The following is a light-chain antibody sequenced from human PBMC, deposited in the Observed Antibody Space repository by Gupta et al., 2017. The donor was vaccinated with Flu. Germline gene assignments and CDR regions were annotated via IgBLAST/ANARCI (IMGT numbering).Light chain of an antibody. J-gene: IGLJ3*02. V-gene: IGLV2-23*02. CDR2: EVT. Sequence: QSALTQPASVSGSPGQSITISCTGTTSDVGSYNFVSWYQQHPGKAPKSMIYEVTKRPSGFSNRFSGSKSGNTASLTISGLQADDEADYYCCSYANTNTLVFGGGTKLTVL. CDR1: TSDVGSYNF. CDR3: CSYANTNTLV.